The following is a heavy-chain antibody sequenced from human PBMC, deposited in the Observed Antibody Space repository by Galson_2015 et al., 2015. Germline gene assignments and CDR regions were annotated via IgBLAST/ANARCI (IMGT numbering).Heavy chain of an antibody. CDR3: ARDGGPATGGLDCHY. CDR2: IQSDGNKR. D-gene: IGHD2-21*02. Sequence: SLRLSCAASGFTFSLYGMHWVRQAPGKGLEWVAVIQSDGNKRYSTDSVRGRFTISRDNSKNTVSLQMDGLRVEDTAIYYCARDGGPATGGLDCHYWGQGTRVTVSS. V-gene: IGHV3-30*12. CDR1: GFTFSLYG. J-gene: IGHJ4*02.